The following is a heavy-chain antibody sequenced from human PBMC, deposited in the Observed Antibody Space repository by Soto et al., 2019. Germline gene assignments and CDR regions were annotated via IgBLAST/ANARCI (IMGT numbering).Heavy chain of an antibody. J-gene: IGHJ6*02. CDR3: ARGGDYYYGMDV. CDR2: IWYDGSNK. V-gene: IGHV3-33*01. CDR1: GFTFSSYG. Sequence: VQLLESGGGVVQPGRSLRLSCAASGFTFSSYGMHWVRQAPGKGLEWVAVIWYDGSNKYYADSVKGRFTISRDNSKNTLYLQMNSLRAEDTAVYYCARGGDYYYGMDVWGQGTTVTVSS.